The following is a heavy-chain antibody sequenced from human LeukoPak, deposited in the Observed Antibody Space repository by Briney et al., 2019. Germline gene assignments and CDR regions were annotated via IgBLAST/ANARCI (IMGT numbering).Heavy chain of an antibody. CDR2: IYSSGNT. CDR3: ARDFGERDDY. CDR1: GFTVSSNY. J-gene: IGHJ4*02. Sequence: GGSLRLSCAASGFTVSSNYMSWVRQAPGKGLEWVSVIYSSGNTYYADSVKGRFTISRDNSKNTLYLQVNSLRADDTAVYFCARDFGERDDYWGQGTLVTVSS. V-gene: IGHV3-53*01. D-gene: IGHD3-10*01.